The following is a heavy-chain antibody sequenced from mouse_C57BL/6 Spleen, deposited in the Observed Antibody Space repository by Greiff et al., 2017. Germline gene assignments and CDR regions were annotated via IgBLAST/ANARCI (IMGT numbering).Heavy chain of an antibody. CDR3: ARGGDGGFAC. V-gene: IGHV3-6*01. D-gene: IGHD2-3*01. CDR1: GYSITSGYY. CDR2: ISYDGSN. Sequence: EVQLQESGPGLVKPSQSLSLTCSVTGYSITSGYYWNWIRQFPGNKLEWMDYISYDGSNNYNPSLKNRISITRYTSKNQFILKLNSVTTEDTAPYYGARGGDGGFACWGQGSLVTVAA. J-gene: IGHJ3*01.